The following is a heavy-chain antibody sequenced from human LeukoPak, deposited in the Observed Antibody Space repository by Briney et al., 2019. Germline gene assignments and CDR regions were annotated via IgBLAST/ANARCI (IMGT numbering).Heavy chain of an antibody. CDR3: ARSGIVGATIDY. CDR2: ISSSSSYI. CDR1: GFTFSSYS. V-gene: IGHV3-21*01. D-gene: IGHD1-26*01. J-gene: IGHJ4*02. Sequence: PGGSLRLSCAASGFTFSSYSMNWVRQAPGKGLEWVSSISSSSSYIYYADSVKGRFTISRDNAKSSLYLQMNSLRAEDTAVYYCARSGIVGATIDYWGQGTLVTVSS.